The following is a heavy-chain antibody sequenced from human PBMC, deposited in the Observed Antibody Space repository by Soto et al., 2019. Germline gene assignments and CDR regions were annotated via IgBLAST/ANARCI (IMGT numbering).Heavy chain of an antibody. Sequence: SVKVSCKDSGGTFSSYAISWVRQAPGQGLEWMGGIIPIFGTANYAQKFQGRVTITADKSTSTAYMELSSLRSEDTAVYYCARSDSSGYYNYWGQGTLVTVSS. CDR3: ARSDSSGYYNY. J-gene: IGHJ4*02. CDR1: GGTFSSYA. V-gene: IGHV1-69*06. D-gene: IGHD3-22*01. CDR2: IIPIFGTA.